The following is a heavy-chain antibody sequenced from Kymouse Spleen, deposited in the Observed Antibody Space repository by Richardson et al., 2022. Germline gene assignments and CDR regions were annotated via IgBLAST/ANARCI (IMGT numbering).Heavy chain of an antibody. V-gene: IGHV4-39*01. Sequence: QLQLQESGPGLVKPSETLSLTCTVSGGSISSSSYYWGWIRQPPGKGLEWIGSIYYSGSTYYNPSLKSRVTISVDTSKNQFSLKLSSVTAADTAVYYCARHGDFDWLNYWGQGTLVTVSS. CDR1: GGSISSSSYY. D-gene: IGHD3-9*01. CDR2: IYYSGST. J-gene: IGHJ4*02. CDR3: ARHGDFDWLNY.